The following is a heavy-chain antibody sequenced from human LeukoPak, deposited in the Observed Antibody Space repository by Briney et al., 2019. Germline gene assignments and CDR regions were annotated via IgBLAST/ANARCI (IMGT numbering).Heavy chain of an antibody. V-gene: IGHV4-59*01. J-gene: IGHJ5*02. CDR3: ARSGGYSSSWSP. Sequence: SETLSLTCTLSVGSISTYYWNCIGQPPGKALEGIGYISNSGSTTYNPSLKRRVTISVDSSKSQFSLKLNSLTAADTAVHSCARSGGYSSSWSPWGQGNLVTVSP. D-gene: IGHD6-13*01. CDR1: VGSISTYY. CDR2: ISNSGST.